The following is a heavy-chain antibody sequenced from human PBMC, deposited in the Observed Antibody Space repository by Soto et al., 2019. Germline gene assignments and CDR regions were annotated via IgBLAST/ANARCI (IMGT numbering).Heavy chain of an antibody. CDR2: INAGNGNT. Sequence: ASVKVSCKASGYTFTSYAMHWVRQAPGQRLEWMGWINAGNGNTKYSQKFQGRVTITRDTSASTAYMELSSLRSEDTAVYYCARDRIAARVPYYYYYYGMDVWGQGTTVTVSS. V-gene: IGHV1-3*01. D-gene: IGHD6-6*01. J-gene: IGHJ6*02. CDR3: ARDRIAARVPYYYYYYGMDV. CDR1: GYTFTSYA.